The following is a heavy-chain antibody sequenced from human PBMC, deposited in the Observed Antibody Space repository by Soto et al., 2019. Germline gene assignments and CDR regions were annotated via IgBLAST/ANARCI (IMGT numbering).Heavy chain of an antibody. J-gene: IGHJ6*01. Sequence: GGTLILSCASSGFPFSSYGRHWLRPAPGKGLEWVAVISYDGSNKYYADSVKGRFTMSRDNSKNTLYLQLNRQRAEDTAVYYCAKAREILESTYG. CDR2: ISYDGSNK. D-gene: IGHD6-6*01. CDR1: GFPFSSYG. CDR3: AKAREILESTYG. V-gene: IGHV3-30*18.